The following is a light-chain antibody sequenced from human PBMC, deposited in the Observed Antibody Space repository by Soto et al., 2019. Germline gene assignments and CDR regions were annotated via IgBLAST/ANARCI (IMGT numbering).Light chain of an antibody. CDR1: SSAIGGYNY. J-gene: IGLJ2*01. Sequence: QSVLTQPAYVSGSPGQSIIISCTGTSSAIGGYNYVSWYQQHPGKAPKLMIYDVSNRPSGVSNRFSVSKSGNTASLTISGLQVDDEADYDCYSYTSSDTLVFGGGTKLTVL. CDR3: YSYTSSDTLV. CDR2: DVS. V-gene: IGLV2-14*03.